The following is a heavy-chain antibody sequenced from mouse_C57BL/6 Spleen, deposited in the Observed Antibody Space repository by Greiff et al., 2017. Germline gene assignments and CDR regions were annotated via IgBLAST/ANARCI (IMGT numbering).Heavy chain of an antibody. Sequence: EVTLMESGGDLVKPGGSLTLSCAASGFTFSSYGMSWVRQPPDKRLEWVATISSGGSYTYYPDSVKGRFTISRDTAKNTLYLQMSSLKAEDTARYYCARHRGDDGYPFDYWGQGTTLTVSS. V-gene: IGHV5-6*01. CDR3: ARHRGDDGYPFDY. CDR2: ISSGGSYT. J-gene: IGHJ2*01. CDR1: GFTFSSYG. D-gene: IGHD2-3*01.